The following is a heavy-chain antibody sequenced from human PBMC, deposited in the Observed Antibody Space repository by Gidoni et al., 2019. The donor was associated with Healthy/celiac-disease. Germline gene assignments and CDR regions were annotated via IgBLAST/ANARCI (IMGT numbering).Heavy chain of an antibody. D-gene: IGHD2-15*01. CDR2: SNSDGSST. CDR1: GFTFSSYW. V-gene: IGHV3-74*01. J-gene: IGHJ6*03. CDR3: ARENPENCSGGSCYSSYYYYYYMDV. Sequence: EVQLVASGGGLVQPGGSLRLSCAASGFTFSSYWMHWVRQAPGKGLVWVSRSNSDGSSTSYADSVKGRFTISRDNAKNTLYLQMNSLRAEDTAVYYCARENPENCSGGSCYSSYYYYYYMDVWGKGTTVTVSS.